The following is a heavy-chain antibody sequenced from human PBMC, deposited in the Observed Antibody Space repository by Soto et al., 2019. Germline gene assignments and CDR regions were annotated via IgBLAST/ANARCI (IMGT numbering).Heavy chain of an antibody. CDR2: IKSKTDGGTT. CDR1: GFTFSNAW. D-gene: IGHD2-8*01. V-gene: IGHV3-15*07. Sequence: PGGSLRLSCAASGFTFSNAWMNWVRQAPGKGLEWVGRIKSKTDGGTTDYAAPVKGRFTISRDDSKNTLYLQMNSLKTEDTAVYYCTTVPDIVLMVYALSYGMDVWGQGTTVTVSS. CDR3: TTVPDIVLMVYALSYGMDV. J-gene: IGHJ6*02.